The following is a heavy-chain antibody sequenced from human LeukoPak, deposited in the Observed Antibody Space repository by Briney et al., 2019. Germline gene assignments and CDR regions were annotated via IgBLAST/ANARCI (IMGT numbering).Heavy chain of an antibody. CDR3: ASTYYDFWSGYPRGYYFDY. Sequence: SVKVSCKASGGTFSSYAISWVRQAPGQGLEWMGGIIPIFGTANYAQKFQGRVTITADESTSTAHMELSSLRSEDTAVCYCASTYYDFWSGYPRGYYFDYWGQGTLVTVSS. CDR2: IIPIFGTA. V-gene: IGHV1-69*13. CDR1: GGTFSSYA. D-gene: IGHD3-3*01. J-gene: IGHJ4*02.